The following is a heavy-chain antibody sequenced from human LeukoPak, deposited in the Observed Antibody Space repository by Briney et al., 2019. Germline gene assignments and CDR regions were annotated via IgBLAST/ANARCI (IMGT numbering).Heavy chain of an antibody. J-gene: IGHJ4*02. Sequence: ASVGVSCKASGYIFTNFGVSWVRQAPGQGLEWMGWISAYNGNTNYAQKFQDRLTVTTDTSTSTAYMELTSLRSDDTAVYYCARDRSSSSLWGQGTLVTVSS. CDR2: ISAYNGNT. CDR1: GYIFTNFG. V-gene: IGHV1-18*01. D-gene: IGHD6-6*01. CDR3: ARDRSSSSL.